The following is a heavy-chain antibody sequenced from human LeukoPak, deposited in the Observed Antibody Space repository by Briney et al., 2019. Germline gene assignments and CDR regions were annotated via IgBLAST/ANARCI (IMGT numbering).Heavy chain of an antibody. J-gene: IGHJ4*02. CDR3: ARGGGNYPFDW. V-gene: IGHV3-20*04. Sequence: GGSLRLSCAASGFTLADYGMSWVRHVPRKGLEWVSGINWRGGSTDYADSVQGRFTISRDNAKNSLYLQMNSLRAEDTAFYYCARGGGNYPFDWWGQGSLVTVSS. CDR2: INWRGGST. D-gene: IGHD3-10*01. CDR1: GFTLADYG.